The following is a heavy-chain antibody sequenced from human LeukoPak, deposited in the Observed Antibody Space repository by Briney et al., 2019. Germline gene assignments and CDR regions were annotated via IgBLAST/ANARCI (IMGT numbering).Heavy chain of an antibody. J-gene: IGHJ4*02. V-gene: IGHV1-18*01. CDR2: ISAYNGNT. Sequence: ASVKVSCKASGYTFTSYGISWVRQAPGQGLEWMGWISAYNGNTNYAQKLQGRVTMTTDTSTSTAYMELRSLRSDDTAVYYCARASQIIDDSSGYYWGQGTLVTVSS. CDR3: ARASQIIDDSSGYY. CDR1: GYTFTSYG. D-gene: IGHD3-22*01.